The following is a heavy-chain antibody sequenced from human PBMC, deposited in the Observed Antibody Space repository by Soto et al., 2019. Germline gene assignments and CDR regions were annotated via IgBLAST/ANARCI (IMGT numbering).Heavy chain of an antibody. J-gene: IGHJ4*02. CDR2: INPSGGSK. Sequence: ASVKVSCKASGYTFTSYYMHWVRQAPGQGLEWKGIINPSGGSKSYAQKFQGRVTMTRDTSTSTVYMELSSLRSEDTAVYYCARGDCSGGSCYSSSFDYWGQGTLVTVSS. V-gene: IGHV1-46*01. CDR1: GYTFTSYY. CDR3: ARGDCSGGSCYSSSFDY. D-gene: IGHD2-15*01.